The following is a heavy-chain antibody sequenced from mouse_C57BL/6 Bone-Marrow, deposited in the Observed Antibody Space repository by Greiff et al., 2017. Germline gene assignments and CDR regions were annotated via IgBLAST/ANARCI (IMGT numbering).Heavy chain of an antibody. Sequence: QVQLKQSGAELVKPGASVKLSCKASGYTFTEYTIHWVKQRSGQGLEWIGWFSTGSGSIKYNEKFKDKATLTADKSSSTVYMELSRLTSEDSAVYFCARNEGHGNYLAWFDYWGQGTLVTVSA. CDR1: GYTFTEYT. J-gene: IGHJ3*01. D-gene: IGHD2-1*01. V-gene: IGHV1-62-2*01. CDR3: ARNEGHGNYLAWFDY. CDR2: FSTGSGSI.